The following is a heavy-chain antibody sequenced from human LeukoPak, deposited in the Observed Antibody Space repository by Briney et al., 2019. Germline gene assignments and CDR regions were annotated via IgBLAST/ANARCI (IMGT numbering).Heavy chain of an antibody. CDR1: GGSISSYY. D-gene: IGHD5-18*01. CDR2: IYYSGST. J-gene: IGHJ4*02. V-gene: IGHV4-59*08. CDR3: ARSTRGYSYGIFDY. Sequence: SETLSLTCTVSGGSISSYYWSWIRQPPGKGLGWIGYIYYSGSTNYNPSLKSRVTISVDTSKNQFSLKLSSVTAADTAVYYCARSTRGYSYGIFDYWGQGTLVTVSS.